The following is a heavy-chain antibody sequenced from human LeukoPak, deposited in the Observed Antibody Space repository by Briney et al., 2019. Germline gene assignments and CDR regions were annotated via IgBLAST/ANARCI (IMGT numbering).Heavy chain of an antibody. CDR3: AKDPLSYYDSSGYRYFDY. CDR2: ISGRGGST. J-gene: IGHJ4*02. V-gene: IGHV3-23*01. CDR1: GFTFNNYA. Sequence: GGSLRLSCAASGFTFNNYAMNWVRQAPGKGLEWVSGISGRGGSTYYADSVKGRFTISRDNCKNTLYLQMNRLIAEDAAVYFCAKDPLSYYDSSGYRYFDYWGQGTLVTVSS. D-gene: IGHD3-22*01.